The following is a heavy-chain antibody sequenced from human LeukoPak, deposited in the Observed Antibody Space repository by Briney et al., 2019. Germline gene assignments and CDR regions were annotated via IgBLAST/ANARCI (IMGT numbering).Heavy chain of an antibody. CDR2: MNPNSGNT. D-gene: IGHD6-13*01. J-gene: IGHJ4*02. CDR1: GYTFTSYD. Sequence: ASVKVSCKASGYTFTSYDINWVRQATGQGLEWMGWMNPNSGNTGYAQKLQGRVTMTRNTSISTAYMELSSLRSEDTAVYCCARAVGDSSSWVYYFDYWGQGTLVTVSS. CDR3: ARAVGDSSSWVYYFDY. V-gene: IGHV1-8*01.